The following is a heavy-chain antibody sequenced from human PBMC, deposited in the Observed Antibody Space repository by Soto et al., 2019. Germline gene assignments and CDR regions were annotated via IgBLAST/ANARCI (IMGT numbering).Heavy chain of an antibody. J-gene: IGHJ6*02. CDR1: GYSFTTYG. CDR3: AREGPAPYYYYGMDV. Sequence: QVKLVQSGGEVKKPGASAKVSCKTSGYSFTTYGISWVRQAPGQGLEWMGWISAYNGNTNYAQKLQGRVTMTTDTSTSTAYMALRSLRSDDTAVYYCAREGPAPYYYYGMDVWGQGSTVTVSS. V-gene: IGHV1-18*01. CDR2: ISAYNGNT.